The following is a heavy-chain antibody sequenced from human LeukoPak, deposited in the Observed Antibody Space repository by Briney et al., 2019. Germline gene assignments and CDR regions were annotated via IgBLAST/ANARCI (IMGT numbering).Heavy chain of an antibody. CDR1: GLSVSSNY. V-gene: IGHV3-53*01. J-gene: IGHJ5*02. CDR3: ARDPTGSYWFDP. CDR2: IYAGGAT. D-gene: IGHD1-26*01. Sequence: GGSLRLSCAASGLSVSSNYMSWVRQAPGKGLEWASVIYAGGATYYADSVKGRFIISRDNSKKTLFLHMNSLRAEDTAVYYCARDPTGSYWFDPWGQGTLVTVSS.